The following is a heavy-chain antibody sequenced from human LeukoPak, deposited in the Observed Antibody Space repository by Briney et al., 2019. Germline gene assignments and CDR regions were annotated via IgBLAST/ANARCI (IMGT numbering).Heavy chain of an antibody. J-gene: IGHJ4*02. CDR3: ERPVSGSSGWYYNY. V-gene: IGHV4-34*01. CDR1: GGSFSGYY. CDR2: INHSGST. Sequence: SETLTLTCAVYGGSFSGYYWSWIRQPPGKGLEWIGEINHSGSTNCNPSLKSRVTISVDTSKNQFSLKLSSVTAADTAVYYCERPVSGSSGWYYNYWGQGTLVTVSS. D-gene: IGHD6-19*01.